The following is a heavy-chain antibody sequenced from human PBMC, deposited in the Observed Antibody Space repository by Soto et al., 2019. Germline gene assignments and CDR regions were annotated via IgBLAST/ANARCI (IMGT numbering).Heavy chain of an antibody. CDR2: MNPNSGNT. D-gene: IGHD6-13*01. V-gene: IGHV1-8*01. J-gene: IGHJ5*02. CDR1: GYTFTSYD. Sequence: ASVKVSCKASGYTFTSYDINWVRQATGQGLEWMGWMNPNSGNTGYAQKFQGRVTMTRNTSISTAYMELSSLRSEDTAVYYCARGAYSSSWPRENNWFDPWGQGTLVTVSS. CDR3: ARGAYSSSWPRENNWFDP.